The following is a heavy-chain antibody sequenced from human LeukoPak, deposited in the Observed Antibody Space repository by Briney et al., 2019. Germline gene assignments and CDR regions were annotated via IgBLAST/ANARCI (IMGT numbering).Heavy chain of an antibody. CDR3: ARGHLEYYDILTGFDY. CDR1: GYTFTGYY. D-gene: IGHD3-9*01. V-gene: IGHV1-2*02. Sequence: GASVKVSCKASGYTFTGYYMHWVRQAPGQGLEWMGWINPNSGGTNYAQKSQGRVTMTRDTSISTAYMELSRLRSDDTAVYYCARGHLEYYDILTGFDYWGQGTLVTVSS. CDR2: INPNSGGT. J-gene: IGHJ4*02.